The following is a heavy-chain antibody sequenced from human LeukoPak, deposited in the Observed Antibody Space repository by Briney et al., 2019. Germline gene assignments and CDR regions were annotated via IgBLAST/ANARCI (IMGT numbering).Heavy chain of an antibody. CDR3: ARGAPIFYYFES. Sequence: NRGESLKISCKTSGYIFTDYWIGWVRQVPGKGLEWMEIIYPDDSDTRYSPSFQGQVTISADKSTSTAYLQWSSLKASDTAMYYCARGAPIFYYFESWGQGTLVSVSA. CDR1: GYIFTDYW. J-gene: IGHJ4*02. CDR2: IYPDDSDT. V-gene: IGHV5-51*01.